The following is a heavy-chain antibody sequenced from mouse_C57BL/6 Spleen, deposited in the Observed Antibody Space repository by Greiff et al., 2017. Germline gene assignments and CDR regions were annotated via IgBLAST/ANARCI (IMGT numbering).Heavy chain of an antibody. J-gene: IGHJ4*01. CDR2: IYPGDGDT. CDR1: GYAFSSSW. V-gene: IGHV1-82*01. Sequence: QVQLKQSGPELVKPGASVKISCKASGYAFSSSWMNWVKQRPGKGLEWIGRIYPGDGDTNYNGKFKGKATLTADKSSSTAYMQLSSLTSEDSAVYFCARGVTLYAMDYWGQGTSVTVSS. CDR3: ARGVTLYAMDY. D-gene: IGHD2-1*01.